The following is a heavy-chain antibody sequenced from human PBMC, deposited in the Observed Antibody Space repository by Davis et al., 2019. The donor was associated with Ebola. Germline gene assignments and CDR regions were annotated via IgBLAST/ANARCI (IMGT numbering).Heavy chain of an antibody. D-gene: IGHD3-3*01. CDR1: GYTFTSYD. CDR3: ARADPYDFWSGYYYYYYGMDV. J-gene: IGHJ6*02. CDR2: MNPNSGNT. Sequence: ASVKVSCKASGYTFTSYDINWVRQATGQGLEWMGWMNPNSGNTGYAQKFQGRVTMTRNTSISTAYMELRSLRSDDTAVYYCARADPYDFWSGYYYYYYGMDVWGQGTTVTVSS. V-gene: IGHV1-8*01.